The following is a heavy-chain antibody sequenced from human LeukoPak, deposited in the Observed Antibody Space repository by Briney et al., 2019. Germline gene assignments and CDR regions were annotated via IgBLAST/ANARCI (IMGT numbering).Heavy chain of an antibody. D-gene: IGHD6-19*01. Sequence: GGSLRLSCAASGFTFSSYAMSWVRQAPGKGPEWVSAISGRAGTTHYADSVKGRFTISRDNSKNTLYLQMNSLRAEDTAVYYCARERAVAGAFDYWGQGTLVTVSS. V-gene: IGHV3-23*01. CDR3: ARERAVAGAFDY. CDR2: ISGRAGTT. CDR1: GFTFSSYA. J-gene: IGHJ4*02.